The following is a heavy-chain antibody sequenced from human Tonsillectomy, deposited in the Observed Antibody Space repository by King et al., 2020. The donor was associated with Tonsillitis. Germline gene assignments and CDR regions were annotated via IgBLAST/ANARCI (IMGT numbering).Heavy chain of an antibody. D-gene: IGHD3-22*01. V-gene: IGHV3-30*02. Sequence: VQLVESGGGVVQPGGSLRLSCAPSGFTFNDYDMSWIRQAPGKGLEWVAYIRDDGNNKYYADSVTGRFTISRDNSRNKLYLQMNGLRTGDTAVYYCAKRHRDSSGYYSGFDSWGQGTLVTVPS. CDR2: IRDDGNNK. J-gene: IGHJ4*02. CDR3: AKRHRDSSGYYSGFDS. CDR1: GFTFNDYD.